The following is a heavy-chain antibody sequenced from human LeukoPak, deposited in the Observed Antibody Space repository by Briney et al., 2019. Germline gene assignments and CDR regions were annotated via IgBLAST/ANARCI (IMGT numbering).Heavy chain of an antibody. CDR2: IYYSGST. D-gene: IGHD2-2*01. CDR1: GGSISSGDYY. Sequence: PSETLSLTCTVSGGSISSGDYYWSWIRQPPGKGLEWIGYIYYSGSTNYNPSLKSRVTISVDTSKNQFSLKLSSVTAADTAVYYCARDIVVVPADPAGWFDPWGQGTLVTVSS. CDR3: ARDIVVVPADPAGWFDP. V-gene: IGHV4-30-4*08. J-gene: IGHJ5*02.